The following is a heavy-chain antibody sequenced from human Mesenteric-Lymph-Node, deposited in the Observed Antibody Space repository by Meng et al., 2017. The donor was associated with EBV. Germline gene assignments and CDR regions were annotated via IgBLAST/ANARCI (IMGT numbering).Heavy chain of an antibody. Sequence: QVQLVQSGAEVKKPGASVTVSCKASGYTFSNHGIAWVRQAPGQGLEWMGWISAYNGNTDYAQNLQGRVTMTKDTSTSTAYLDLRNLRSDDTAVYFCARVSEYESNGLDYWGQGTLFTVSS. V-gene: IGHV1-18*01. J-gene: IGHJ4*02. CDR2: ISAYNGNT. D-gene: IGHD3-22*01. CDR3: ARVSEYESNGLDY. CDR1: GYTFSNHG.